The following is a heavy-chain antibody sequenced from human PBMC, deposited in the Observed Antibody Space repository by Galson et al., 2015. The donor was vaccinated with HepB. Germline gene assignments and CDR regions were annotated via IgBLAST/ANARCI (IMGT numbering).Heavy chain of an antibody. Sequence: SVKVSCKASGGTFSSYAISWVRQAPGQGLEWMGGIIPIFGTANYAQKFQGRVTITAAESTSTAYMELSSLRSEDTAVYYCARDRPRNYYDSSGYYSSDYYYGMDVWGQGTTVTVSS. CDR3: ARDRPRNYYDSSGYYSSDYYYGMDV. J-gene: IGHJ6*02. D-gene: IGHD3-22*01. CDR1: GGTFSSYA. V-gene: IGHV1-69*13. CDR2: IIPIFGTA.